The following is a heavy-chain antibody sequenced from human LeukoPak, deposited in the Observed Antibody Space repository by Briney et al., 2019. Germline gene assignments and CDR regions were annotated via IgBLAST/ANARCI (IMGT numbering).Heavy chain of an antibody. J-gene: IGHJ6*02. CDR3: AREDGGRDGMDV. CDR1: GYTFTDYY. Sequence: ASVKVSCRASGYTFTDYYMHWVRQAPGQGLEWMGWLNPNTLVTNYAQHFQGRVSMTWDTSISTGYMDLHSLTSDDTAVYYCAREDGGRDGMDVWGQGTTVTVSS. V-gene: IGHV1-2*02. D-gene: IGHD2-15*01. CDR2: LNPNTLVT.